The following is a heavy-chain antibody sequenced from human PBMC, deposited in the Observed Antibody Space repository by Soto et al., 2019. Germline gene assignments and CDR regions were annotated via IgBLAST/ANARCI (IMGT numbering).Heavy chain of an antibody. D-gene: IGHD5-18*01. CDR1: GFTFSGYS. V-gene: IGHV3-23*01. Sequence: GGSLILSCAASGFTFSGYSMSWVRQAPGKGLEWVSAISGSGGSTYYADSVKGRFTISRDNSKNTLYLQMNSLRAEDTAVYYCAKDPVEGYSYGYIVLYYFDYWGQGTLVTVSS. CDR2: ISGSGGST. J-gene: IGHJ4*02. CDR3: AKDPVEGYSYGYIVLYYFDY.